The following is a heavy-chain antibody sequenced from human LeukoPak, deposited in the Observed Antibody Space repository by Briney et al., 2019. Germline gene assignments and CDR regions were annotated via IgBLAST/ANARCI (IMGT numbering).Heavy chain of an antibody. CDR1: GFTFSSYA. Sequence: GRSLRLSCAASGFTFSSYAMHWVRQAPGKGLEWVSYISSSSSTIYYADSVKGRFTISRDNAKNSLYLQLNSLRSEDTAVYYCATASWREGHGGAFDIWGQGTMVTVPS. CDR3: ATASWREGHGGAFDI. V-gene: IGHV3-48*01. D-gene: IGHD6-13*01. J-gene: IGHJ3*02. CDR2: ISSSSSTI.